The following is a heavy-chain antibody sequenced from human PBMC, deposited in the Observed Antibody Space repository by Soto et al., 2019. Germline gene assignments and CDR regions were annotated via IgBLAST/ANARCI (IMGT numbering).Heavy chain of an antibody. D-gene: IGHD3-22*01. CDR2: INHSGST. CDR3: ARGNDYYDSSGYGFDY. CDR1: GGSFSGYY. J-gene: IGHJ4*02. V-gene: IGHV4-34*01. Sequence: LSLTCAVYGGSFSGYYWSWIRQPPGKGLEWIGEINHSGSTNYNPSLKSRVTISVDTSKNQFSLKLSSVTAADTAVYYCARGNDYYDSSGYGFDYWGQGTLVTVSS.